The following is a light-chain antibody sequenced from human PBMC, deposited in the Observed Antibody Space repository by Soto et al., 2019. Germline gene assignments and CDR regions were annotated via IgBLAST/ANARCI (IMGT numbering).Light chain of an antibody. CDR2: GAS. V-gene: IGKV3-15*01. CDR3: QEYNSWPS. Sequence: TVLTQSPDTLSLSPGERATLSCRASQSVSNNLAWYQQKPGQAPRLLIHGASTRATGIPARFSGSGSGTEFTLTISSLQSEDFAVYYCQEYNSWPSFGQGTKVDIK. J-gene: IGKJ1*01. CDR1: QSVSNN.